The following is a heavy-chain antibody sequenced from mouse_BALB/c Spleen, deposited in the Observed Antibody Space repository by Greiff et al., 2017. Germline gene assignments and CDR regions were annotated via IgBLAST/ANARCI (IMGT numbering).Heavy chain of an antibody. CDR3: ARRITTRAMDY. CDR1: GYTFTSYW. J-gene: IGHJ4*01. D-gene: IGHD1-1*01. CDR2: INPSTGYT. V-gene: IGHV1-7*01. Sequence: QVQLQQPGAELAKPGASVKMSCKASGYTFTSYWMHWVKQRPGQGLEWIGYINPSTGYTEYNQKFKDKATLTADKSSSTAYMQLSSLTSEDSAVYYCARRITTRAMDYWGQGTSVTVSS.